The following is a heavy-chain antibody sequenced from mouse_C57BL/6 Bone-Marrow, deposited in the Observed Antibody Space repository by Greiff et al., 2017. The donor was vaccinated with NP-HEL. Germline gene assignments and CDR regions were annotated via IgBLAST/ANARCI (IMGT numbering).Heavy chain of an antibody. CDR1: GFTFSDYY. D-gene: IGHD1-1*01. Sequence: EVKLMESEGGLVQPGSSMKLSCTASGFTFSDYYMAWVRQVPEKGLEWVANINYDGSSTYYLDSLKSRFIISRDNAKNILYLQMSSLKSEDTATYYGARRTTVVPMDYWGQGTSVTVSS. CDR3: ARRTTVVPMDY. CDR2: INYDGSST. J-gene: IGHJ4*01. V-gene: IGHV5-16*01.